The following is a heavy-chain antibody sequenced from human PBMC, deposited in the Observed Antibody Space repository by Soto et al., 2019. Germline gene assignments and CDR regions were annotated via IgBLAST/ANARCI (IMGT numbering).Heavy chain of an antibody. V-gene: IGHV3-30-3*01. J-gene: IGHJ3*02. CDR3: AREYGIGGATFDI. CDR2: ISYDGSNK. Sequence: CAAAELICSSYSMHRVSKAPGKGLEWVAVISYDGSNKYYADSVKGRFTISRDNSKNTLYLQMISLRAEDTAVYYCAREYGIGGATFDIWGQGTMVTVSS. D-gene: IGHD2-15*01. CDR1: ELICSSYS.